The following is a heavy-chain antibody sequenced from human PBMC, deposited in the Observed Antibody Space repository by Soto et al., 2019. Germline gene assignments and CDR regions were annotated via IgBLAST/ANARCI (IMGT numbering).Heavy chain of an antibody. CDR3: AGRYCSGGSCYPDYYGMDV. V-gene: IGHV1-69*13. Sequence: SVKVSCKASGVTFSSYAISWVRQAPGQGLEWMGGIIPIFGTANYAQKFQGRVTITADESTSTAYMELSSLRSEDTAVYYCAGRYCSGGSCYPDYYGMDVWGQGTTVTVSS. CDR2: IIPIFGTA. CDR1: GVTFSSYA. J-gene: IGHJ6*02. D-gene: IGHD2-15*01.